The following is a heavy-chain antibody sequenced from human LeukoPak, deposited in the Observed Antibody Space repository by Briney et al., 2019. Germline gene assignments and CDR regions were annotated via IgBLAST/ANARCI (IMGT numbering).Heavy chain of an antibody. CDR3: ARILTGTYAFDI. CDR2: IIPIFGTA. CDR1: GGTFSSYA. Sequence: VKVSCKASGGTFSSYAISWVRQAPGQGLEWMGGIIPIFGTANYAQKFQGRVTITADESTSTAYMELSSLRSDDTAVYYCARILTGTYAFDIWGQGTMVTVSS. V-gene: IGHV1-69*13. D-gene: IGHD1/OR15-1a*01. J-gene: IGHJ3*02.